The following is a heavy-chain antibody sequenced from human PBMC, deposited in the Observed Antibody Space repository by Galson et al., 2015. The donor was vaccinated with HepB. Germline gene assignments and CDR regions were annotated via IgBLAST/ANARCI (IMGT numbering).Heavy chain of an antibody. V-gene: IGHV3-30*04. D-gene: IGHD3-9*01. CDR1: GFTFSSYA. J-gene: IGHJ6*02. Sequence: SLRLSCAASGFTFSSYAMHWVRQAPGKGLEWVAVISYDGSNKYYVDSVKGRFTISRDNSKNTLYLQMNSLRAEDTAVYYCARDRDGILTGIAPHYYYGMDVWGQGTTVTVSS. CDR2: ISYDGSNK. CDR3: ARDRDGILTGIAPHYYYGMDV.